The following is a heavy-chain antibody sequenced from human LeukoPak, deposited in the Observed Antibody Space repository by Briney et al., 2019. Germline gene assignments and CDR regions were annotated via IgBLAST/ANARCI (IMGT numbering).Heavy chain of an antibody. Sequence: GGSLRLSCSASGFTFSSYGMHWVRQAPGKGLEYVSGISNKGGSTYCADSVKGRFTISRDNSKNTLHPQMSSLRADDTAVYYCVKSGTWADFDSWGQGTLVTVSS. CDR1: GFTFSSYG. CDR3: VKSGTWADFDS. J-gene: IGHJ4*02. V-gene: IGHV3-64D*09. CDR2: ISNKGGST. D-gene: IGHD1-26*01.